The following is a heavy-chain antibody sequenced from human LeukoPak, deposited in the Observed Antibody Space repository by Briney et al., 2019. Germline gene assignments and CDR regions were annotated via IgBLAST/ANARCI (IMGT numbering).Heavy chain of an antibody. V-gene: IGHV4-59*12. CDR2: IYYSGST. D-gene: IGHD3-10*01. Sequence: NTSETLSLTCTVSGGSISSYHWSWIRQPPGKGLEWIGYIYYSGSTNYNPSLKSRVTISVDTSKNQFSLKLSSVTAADTAVYYCARAVRVYYGSGSPTFDYWGQGTLVTVSS. CDR1: GGSISSYH. J-gene: IGHJ4*02. CDR3: ARAVRVYYGSGSPTFDY.